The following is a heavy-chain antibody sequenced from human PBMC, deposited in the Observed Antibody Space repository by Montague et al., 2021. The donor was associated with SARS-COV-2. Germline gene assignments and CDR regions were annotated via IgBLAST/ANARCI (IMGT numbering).Heavy chain of an antibody. CDR1: GFSRSTSGVS. D-gene: IGHD2-2*01. Sequence: PALVKPTQTLTQTCTFSGFSRSTSGVSVTWIRQPPGKALEWLARIDWDNDKYYSTSLKTRLTISKDTSKNQVVLTVTNVDPFDTATYYCARIVSLVVPGDILQVYYYGLDVWGQGTTVIVSS. J-gene: IGHJ6*02. CDR2: IDWDNDK. CDR3: ARIVSLVVPGDILQVYYYGLDV. V-gene: IGHV2-70*11.